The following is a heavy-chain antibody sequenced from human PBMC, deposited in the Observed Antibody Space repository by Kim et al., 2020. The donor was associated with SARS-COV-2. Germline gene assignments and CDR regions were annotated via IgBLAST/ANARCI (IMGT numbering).Heavy chain of an antibody. J-gene: IGHJ6*03. CDR2: INHSGST. CDR1: GVSFSGYY. D-gene: IGHD3-10*01. Sequence: SETLSLTCAVYGVSFSGYYWSWIRQPPGKGLEWIGEINHSGSTNYNLSPKSRVTISVNTTKNQSSLKLSSVTAADTAVYYCAGGGPFRELLGDYYYYYYMDVWGDVTTVTVSS. V-gene: IGHV4-34*01. CDR3: AGGGPFRELLGDYYYYYYMDV.